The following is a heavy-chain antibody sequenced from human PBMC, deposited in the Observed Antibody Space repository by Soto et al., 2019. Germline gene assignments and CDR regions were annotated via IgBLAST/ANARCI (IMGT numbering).Heavy chain of an antibody. Sequence: SQTLSLTCVISGDSVSGNRAAWNWIRQSPSRGLEWLGRTYYRSKWYIEYAPSVTGRMTINPDTSKNQFSLQLNSVTPEDTAVYYCATGMLIRGHYYYMDGWGQGTSVTVSS. CDR1: GDSVSGNRAA. V-gene: IGHV6-1*01. J-gene: IGHJ6*03. CDR3: ATGMLIRGHYYYMDG. CDR2: TYYRSKWYI. D-gene: IGHD3-10*01.